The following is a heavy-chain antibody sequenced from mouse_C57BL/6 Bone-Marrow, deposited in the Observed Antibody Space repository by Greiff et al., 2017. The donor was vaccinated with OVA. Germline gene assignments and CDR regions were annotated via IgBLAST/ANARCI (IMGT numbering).Heavy chain of an antibody. V-gene: IGHV14-2*01. CDR3: ARSPLDYYGSSYWYFDV. J-gene: IGHJ1*03. CDR1: GFNIKDYY. CDR2: IDPEDGET. Sequence: EVQVVESGAELVKPGASVKLSCTASGFNIKDYYMHWVKQRTEQGLEWIGRIDPEDGETKYAPKFQGKATITADTSSNTAYLQLSSLTSEDTAVYYCARSPLDYYGSSYWYFDVWGTGTTVTVSS. D-gene: IGHD1-1*01.